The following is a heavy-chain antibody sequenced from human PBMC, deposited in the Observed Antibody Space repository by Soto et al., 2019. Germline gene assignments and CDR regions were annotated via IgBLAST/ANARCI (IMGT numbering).Heavy chain of an antibody. J-gene: IGHJ4*02. Sequence: PSETLSLTCTVSGGSIISGSYWSWIRHHPGKGLELIGYIYYSGTAFYNPSLKGRVTMSVDTSKNEFSLKLSSVTAADTAVYYCARTICSAGSCYQLDSWGQGTLVTVS. CDR3: ARTICSAGSCYQLDS. CDR2: IYYSGTA. V-gene: IGHV4-31*03. D-gene: IGHD2-15*01. CDR1: GGSIISGSY.